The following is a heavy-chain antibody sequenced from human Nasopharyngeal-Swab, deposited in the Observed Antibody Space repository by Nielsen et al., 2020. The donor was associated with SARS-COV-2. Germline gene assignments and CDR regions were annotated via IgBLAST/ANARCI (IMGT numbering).Heavy chain of an antibody. Sequence: SQTLSLTCAVYRGSSCGYYWSWIRPPPGKGLEWIGEINHSGSTNYNPSPKSRVTLSVDTSKNQFSLKLSSSTAADTAVYYCARGFRGTMVRGVYDYWGQGTLVTVSS. D-gene: IGHD3-10*01. CDR2: INHSGST. CDR3: ARGFRGTMVRGVYDY. J-gene: IGHJ4*02. V-gene: IGHV4-34*01. CDR1: RGSSCGYY.